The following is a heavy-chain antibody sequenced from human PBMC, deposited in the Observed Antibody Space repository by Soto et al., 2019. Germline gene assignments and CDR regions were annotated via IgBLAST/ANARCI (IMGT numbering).Heavy chain of an antibody. D-gene: IGHD2-21*02. V-gene: IGHV1-3*01. CDR2: INAGNGNT. CDR1: GYTFTSYA. CDR3: ARAWVVVTAPDY. Sequence: ASVKVSCKASGYTFTSYAMHWVRQASGQRLEWMGWINAGNGNTKYSQKFQGRVTITRDTSASTAYMELSSLRSEDTAVYYCARAWVVVTAPDYWGQGTLVTVPS. J-gene: IGHJ4*02.